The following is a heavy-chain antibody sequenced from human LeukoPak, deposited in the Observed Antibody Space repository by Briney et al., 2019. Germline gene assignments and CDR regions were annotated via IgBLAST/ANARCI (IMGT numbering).Heavy chain of an antibody. CDR3: SSGYDAYYFDY. V-gene: IGHV3-48*03. CDR1: GFTFSSYE. J-gene: IGHJ4*02. D-gene: IGHD5-12*01. Sequence: GGSLRLSCAASGFTFSSYEMNWVRQAPGKGLAWVSYISSSGSTIYYADSVKGRFTISRDNAKNSLYLQMNSLRAEDTAVYYCSSGYDAYYFDYWGQGTLVTVSS. CDR2: ISSSGSTI.